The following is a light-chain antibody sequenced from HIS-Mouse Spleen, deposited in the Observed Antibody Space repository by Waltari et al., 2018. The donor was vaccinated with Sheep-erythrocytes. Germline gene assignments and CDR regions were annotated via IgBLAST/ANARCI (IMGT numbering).Light chain of an antibody. CDR3: CSYAGSSTPWV. CDR2: EGS. J-gene: IGLJ3*02. V-gene: IGLV2-23*01. CDR1: SSDVGSYNL. Sequence: QSALTQPASVSGSPGQSITISCTGPSSDVGSYNLFPRDPQHPGKAPKLMIYEGSKRPSGVSNRFSGSKSGNTASLTISGLQAEDEADYYCCSYAGSSTPWVFGEGTKLTVL.